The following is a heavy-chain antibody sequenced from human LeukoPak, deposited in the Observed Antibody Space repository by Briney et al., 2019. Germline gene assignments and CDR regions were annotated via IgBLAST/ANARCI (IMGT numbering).Heavy chain of an antibody. CDR2: IYYSGNT. D-gene: IGHD2-8*01. CDR3: ALGHCINGVCYGLDY. Sequence: PSETLSLTCTVSGGSIRSYDWSWIRRPPGKGLEWIGYIYYSGNTMYNPSLKSRVTISVDMSKNQFSLKLSSVTAADTAVYYCALGHCINGVCYGLDYWGHGTLVTVSS. V-gene: IGHV4-59*03. J-gene: IGHJ4*01. CDR1: GGSIRSYD.